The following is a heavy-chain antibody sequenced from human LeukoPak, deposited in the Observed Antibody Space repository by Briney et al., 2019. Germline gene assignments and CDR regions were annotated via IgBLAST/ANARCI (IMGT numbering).Heavy chain of an antibody. V-gene: IGHV4-34*01. D-gene: IGHD3-22*01. CDR1: VGSFSGYY. Sequence: SETLSLTCAVYVGSFSGYYWSWIRQIPGKGLEWIGEINHSGGTNYNPSLKSRVTISVDTSKNQFSLNLNSVTAADTAVYYCARGRGFYDSSGYYTHDYWGQGTLVTVSS. CDR3: ARGRGFYDSSGYYTHDY. J-gene: IGHJ4*02. CDR2: INHSGGT.